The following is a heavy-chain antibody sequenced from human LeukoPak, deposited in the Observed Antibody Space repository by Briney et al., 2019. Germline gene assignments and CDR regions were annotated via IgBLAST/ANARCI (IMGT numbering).Heavy chain of an antibody. CDR1: GFTFSNFA. D-gene: IGHD3-16*01. V-gene: IGHV3-23*01. J-gene: IGHJ4*02. CDR2: ISDSGGGT. CDR3: AKVGVGWVAFEY. Sequence: GKSLRLSCAASGFTFSNFAMSWVSQAPGKGLQWVSAISDSGGGTFYADSVKGRFTISRDNSKNTLYLQMNSLRAENTAVYYCAKVGVGWVAFEYWGQGTLVTVSS.